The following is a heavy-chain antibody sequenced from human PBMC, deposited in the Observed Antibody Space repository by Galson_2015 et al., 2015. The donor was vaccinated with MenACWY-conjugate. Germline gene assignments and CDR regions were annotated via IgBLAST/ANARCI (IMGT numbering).Heavy chain of an antibody. V-gene: IGHV3-7*01. CDR3: VRAEGWLRSAFDI. CDR2: IKQDGSAK. D-gene: IGHD5-24*01. Sequence: SLRLSCAASGFTFSTHWMGWVRQAPGKGLEWVANIKQDGSAKYYVDSVKGRFTISRDNAKNSLYLQMDSLRAEDTAVYYCVRAEGWLRSAFDIWGQGTMVTVSS. CDR1: GFTFSTHW. J-gene: IGHJ3*02.